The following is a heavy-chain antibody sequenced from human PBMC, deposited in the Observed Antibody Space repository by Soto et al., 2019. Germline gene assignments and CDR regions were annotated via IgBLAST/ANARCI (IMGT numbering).Heavy chain of an antibody. J-gene: IGHJ4*02. D-gene: IGHD3-3*01. V-gene: IGHV3-21*01. CDR1: GFTFSTYS. CDR3: ARSLKPSTIFGVLLTKPPAPRACDY. Sequence: EVQLVESGGGLVKPGGSLRLSCAASGFTFSTYSMNWVRQAPGKGLEWVSSISRSGSYIYYADSLKGRFTISRDNAKNSLYLQMDSLRAEDTAVYYCARSLKPSTIFGVLLTKPPAPRACDYWGQGTLVTVSS. CDR2: ISRSGSYI.